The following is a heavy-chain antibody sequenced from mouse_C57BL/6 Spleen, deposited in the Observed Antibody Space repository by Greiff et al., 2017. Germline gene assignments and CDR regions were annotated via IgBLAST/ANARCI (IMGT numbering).Heavy chain of an antibody. CDR1: GYSFTGYY. CDR3: ARWRGEGLDY. Sequence: VQLKQSGPELVKPGASVKISCKASGYSFTGYYMNWVKQSPEKSLEWIGEINPSTGGTTYNQKFKAKATLTVDKSSSTAYMQLKSLTSEDSAVYYCARWRGEGLDYWGQGTSVTVSS. D-gene: IGHD3-3*01. V-gene: IGHV1-42*01. J-gene: IGHJ4*01. CDR2: INPSTGGT.